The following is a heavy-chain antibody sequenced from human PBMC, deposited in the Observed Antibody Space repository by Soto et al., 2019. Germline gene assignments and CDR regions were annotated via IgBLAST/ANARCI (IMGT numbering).Heavy chain of an antibody. J-gene: IGHJ4*02. V-gene: IGHV3-23*01. D-gene: IGHD3-10*01. CDR3: ATPLVRGVIVDY. CDR2: ISGSGGAT. Sequence: GGSLRLSCVGSGFTFSSYAMNWVRQAPGKGLEWVSVISGSGGATYYADSVKGRFTISRDNSKNTLYMQMNSLRAEDTALYYCATPLVRGVIVDYWGQGTLVTVSS. CDR1: GFTFSSYA.